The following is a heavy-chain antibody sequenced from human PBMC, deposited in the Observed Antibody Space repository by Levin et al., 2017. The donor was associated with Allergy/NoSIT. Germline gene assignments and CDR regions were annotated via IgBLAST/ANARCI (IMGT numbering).Heavy chain of an antibody. CDR3: ARGGYYASGFYYINWFDT. CDR2: ITHGGGT. Sequence: ASETLSLTCVVYGGSFSGYYWSWIRQAPGKGLEWIGQITHGGGTTYNPSLRSRVTISLDTSNNHFSLKVNSMTAADTAVYYCARGGYYASGFYYINWFDTWGQGTLVTVAS. J-gene: IGHJ5*02. D-gene: IGHD3-10*01. V-gene: IGHV4-34*01. CDR1: GGSFSGYY.